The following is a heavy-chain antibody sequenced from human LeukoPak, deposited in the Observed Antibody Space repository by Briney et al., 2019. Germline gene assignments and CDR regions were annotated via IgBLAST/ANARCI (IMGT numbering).Heavy chain of an antibody. CDR2: IYYSGST. J-gene: IGHJ5*01. V-gene: IGHV4-39*01. CDR1: GDSISSGDYY. CDR3: ARQSYTSTGDRWFGP. Sequence: SETLSLTCTVSGDSISSGDYYWSWIRQPPGKGLEWIGSIYYSGSTYYNPSLKSRVTISVDTSKNQFSLKLSSVTAADTALYYCARQSYTSTGDRWFGPWGQGTLVTVSS. D-gene: IGHD2-8*02.